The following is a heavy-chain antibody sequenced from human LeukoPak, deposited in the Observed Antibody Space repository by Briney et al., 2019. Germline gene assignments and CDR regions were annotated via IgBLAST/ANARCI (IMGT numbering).Heavy chain of an antibody. CDR1: GGSISSGGYY. J-gene: IGHJ4*02. D-gene: IGHD4-23*01. V-gene: IGHV4-31*03. CDR3: TSNYGGNSDY. Sequence: SETLSLTCTVSGGSISSGGYYWSWIRQHPGKGLEWIGYIYYSGSTYYNPSLKSRVTISVDTSKNQFSLKLSSVTAADTAVYYCTSNYGGNSDYWGQGTLVTGSS. CDR2: IYYSGST.